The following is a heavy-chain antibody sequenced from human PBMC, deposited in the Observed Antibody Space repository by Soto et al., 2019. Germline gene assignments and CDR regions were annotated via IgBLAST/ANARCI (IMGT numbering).Heavy chain of an antibody. J-gene: IGHJ4*02. CDR2: INHRGST. CDR1: GGSFSGYY. Sequence: QVQLQQWGAGLLKPSETLSLTCAVYGGSFSGYYWSWIRQPPGKGLEWIGEINHRGSTNYNLALKSRVTISVDTSKNQFSLKLSSVTAADTAVYYCARAGVAARSRPRRGFDYWGQGTLVTVSS. V-gene: IGHV4-34*01. D-gene: IGHD6-6*01. CDR3: ARAGVAARSRPRRGFDY.